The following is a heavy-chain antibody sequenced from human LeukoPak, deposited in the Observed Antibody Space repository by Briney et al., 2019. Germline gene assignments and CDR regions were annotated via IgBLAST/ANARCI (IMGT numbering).Heavy chain of an antibody. V-gene: IGHV1-46*01. J-gene: IGHJ5*02. CDR1: GYTFSSYA. D-gene: IGHD3-10*01. CDR2: INPSGGST. CDR3: ARSDNMERTRTLWFGESFNWFDP. Sequence: ASVKVSCKASGYTFSSYAMHWVRQAPAQGLEWMGIINPSGGSTSYAQKFQGRVTMTRDTSTSTVYMELSSLRSEDTAVYYCARSDNMERTRTLWFGESFNWFDPWGQGTLVTVSS.